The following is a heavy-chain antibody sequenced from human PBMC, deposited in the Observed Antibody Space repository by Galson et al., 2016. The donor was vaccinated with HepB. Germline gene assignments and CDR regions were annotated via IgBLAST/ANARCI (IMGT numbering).Heavy chain of an antibody. CDR1: GLTISNYN. D-gene: IGHD5-18*01. J-gene: IGHJ4*02. CDR2: ITATTGVT. Sequence: SLRLSCAASGLTISNYNMNWVRLAPGKGPEWVSYITATTGVTYYADSVRGRFTISRDNAKNSVYLQMNGLRAEDTAVYYCVRAFSGNTYGYYYWGQGTLVTVSS. CDR3: VRAFSGNTYGYYY. V-gene: IGHV3-48*01.